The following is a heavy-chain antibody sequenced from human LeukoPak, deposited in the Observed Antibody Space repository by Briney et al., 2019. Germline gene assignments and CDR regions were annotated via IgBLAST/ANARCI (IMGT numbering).Heavy chain of an antibody. CDR1: GGSFSDYS. J-gene: IGHJ4*02. Sequence: SETLSLTCAVYGGSFSDYSWAWVRQPPGKRLEWIASISYSGTTYYNPSLKSRVTISLDTSKNQFSLKLDSVTAADTAVYYCATPWGMYSSAWHEGIDYWGQGTLVIVSS. CDR2: ISYSGTT. D-gene: IGHD6-19*01. CDR3: ATPWGMYSSAWHEGIDY. V-gene: IGHV4-39*01.